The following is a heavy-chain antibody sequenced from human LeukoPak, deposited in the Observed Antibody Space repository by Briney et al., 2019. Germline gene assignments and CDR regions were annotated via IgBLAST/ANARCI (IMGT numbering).Heavy chain of an antibody. CDR3: ASQKNGASDY. D-gene: IGHD1-1*01. V-gene: IGHV3-7*05. CDR2: IKQDGSEK. CDR1: RFTFSNYW. J-gene: IGHJ4*02. Sequence: PGGSLRLSCAASRFTFSNYWMSWVRQAPGKGLGWLTNIKQDGSEKYYVDSVKGRFTISRDNAKNSLYLQMNSLRAEDTAVYYCASQKNGASDYWGQGTLVTVSS.